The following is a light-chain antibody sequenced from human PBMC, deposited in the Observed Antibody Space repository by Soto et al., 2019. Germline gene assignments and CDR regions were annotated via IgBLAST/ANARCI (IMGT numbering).Light chain of an antibody. CDR3: SSYTSINTVI. CDR1: SSDVGGYNY. J-gene: IGLJ2*01. V-gene: IGLV2-14*01. Sequence: QSALTQPASVSGSPGQSITISCTGTSSDVGGYNYVSWYQQHPGKAPKLMIYEVSNRPSGVSNRFSGSKSGNTASLTISGLQAEDEAEYYCSSYTSINTVIFGGGTKLTVL. CDR2: EVS.